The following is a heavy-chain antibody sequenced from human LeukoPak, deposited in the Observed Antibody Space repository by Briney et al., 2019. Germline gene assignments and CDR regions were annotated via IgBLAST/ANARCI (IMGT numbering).Heavy chain of an antibody. V-gene: IGHV4-38-2*02. J-gene: IGHJ4*02. CDR2: INHSGST. CDR1: GYSISSGYY. CDR3: ARGDIKTTDYYFDY. D-gene: IGHD4-11*01. Sequence: SETLSLTCTVSGYSISSGYYWSWIRQPPGKGLEWIGEINHSGSTNYNPSLKSRVTISVDTSKNQFSLKLSSVTAADTAVYYCARGDIKTTDYYFDYWGQGTLVTVSS.